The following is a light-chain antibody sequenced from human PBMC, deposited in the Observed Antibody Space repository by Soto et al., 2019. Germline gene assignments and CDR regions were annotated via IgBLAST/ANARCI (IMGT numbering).Light chain of an antibody. J-gene: IGKJ1*01. Sequence: DIQMTQSPSTLSASVGDRVTITCRASQSISSWLAWYQQKPGKASKLLIYDASSLESGVPSRFSGSGSGTEFTLTISSLQPDDFATYYCQQYTTWTFGQGTKV. CDR3: QQYTTWT. CDR2: DAS. CDR1: QSISSW. V-gene: IGKV1-5*01.